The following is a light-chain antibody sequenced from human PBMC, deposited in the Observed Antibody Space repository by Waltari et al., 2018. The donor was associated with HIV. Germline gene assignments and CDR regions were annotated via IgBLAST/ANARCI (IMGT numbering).Light chain of an antibody. Sequence: QSVLTQPTSASGTPGQRVTIPCSGSNSTIGTITVSWYPHLPGTAPKLLIYSDDQRPSGVPDRFSGSKSGTSASLAISGLQSEDEADYYCGVWDDGLNGPEFGGGTKLTVL. CDR2: SDD. CDR1: NSTIGTIT. J-gene: IGLJ3*02. CDR3: GVWDDGLNGPE. V-gene: IGLV1-44*01.